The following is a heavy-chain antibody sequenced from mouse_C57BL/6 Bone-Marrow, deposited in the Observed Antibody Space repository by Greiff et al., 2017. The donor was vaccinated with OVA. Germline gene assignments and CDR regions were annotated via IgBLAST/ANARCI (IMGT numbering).Heavy chain of an antibody. J-gene: IGHJ3*01. CDR1: GYTFTSYT. CDR2: INPSSGYT. CDR3: ARSEATMVTSFAY. Sequence: LVESGAELARPGASVKMSCKASGYTFTSYTMHWVKQRPGQGLEWIGYINPSSGYTKYNQKFKDKATLTADKSSSTAYMQLSSLTSEDSAVYYCARSEATMVTSFAYWGQGTLVTVSA. V-gene: IGHV1-4*01. D-gene: IGHD2-1*01.